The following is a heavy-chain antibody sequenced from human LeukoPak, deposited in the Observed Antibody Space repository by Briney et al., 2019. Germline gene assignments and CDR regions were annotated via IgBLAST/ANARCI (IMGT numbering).Heavy chain of an antibody. CDR1: GGSISSYY. D-gene: IGHD3-10*01. J-gene: IGHJ6*02. CDR2: IYYSGST. Sequence: SETLSLTCTVSGGSISSYYWSWIRQPPGKGLEWIGYIYYSGSTNYNPSLKSRVTISVDTSKNQFSLKLSSVTAADTAVYYCARSGDYYGSGSYYIFYGMDVWGQGTTVTVSS. V-gene: IGHV4-59*08. CDR3: ARSGDYYGSGSYYIFYGMDV.